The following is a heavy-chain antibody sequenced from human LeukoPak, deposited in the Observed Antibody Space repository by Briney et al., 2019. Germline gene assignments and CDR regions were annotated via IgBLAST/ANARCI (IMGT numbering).Heavy chain of an antibody. CDR2: IYHSGGT. D-gene: IGHD2-2*01. CDR1: GGSISSGGYS. Sequence: PSQTLSLTCAVSGGSISSGGYSWSWIRQPPGKGLEWIGYIYHSGGTYYNPSLKSRVTISVDRSKNQFSLKLSSVTAADTAVYYCARVARYCSSTSCYLIFDYWGQGTLVTVSS. CDR3: ARVARYCSSTSCYLIFDY. V-gene: IGHV4-30-2*01. J-gene: IGHJ4*02.